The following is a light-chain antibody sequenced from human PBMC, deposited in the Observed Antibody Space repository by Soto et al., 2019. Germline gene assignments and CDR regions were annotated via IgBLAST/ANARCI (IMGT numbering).Light chain of an antibody. CDR1: QTISSW. Sequence: DIQMTQSPSTLSGSVGDRVTITCRASQTISSWLAWYQQKPGKAHKLLIYKASTLKSGVPSRFIGSGSGTEFTLTISSLQPDDFATYYCQHYNSYSEAFGQGTKVELK. J-gene: IGKJ1*01. CDR2: KAS. V-gene: IGKV1-5*03. CDR3: QHYNSYSEA.